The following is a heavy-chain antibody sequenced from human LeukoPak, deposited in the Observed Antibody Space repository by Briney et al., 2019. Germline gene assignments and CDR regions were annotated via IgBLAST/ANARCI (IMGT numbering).Heavy chain of an antibody. J-gene: IGHJ3*02. CDR2: IYYSGNT. CDR1: GGSISTSAYY. Sequence: SETLSLTCIVSGGSISTSAYYWGWIRQPPGEGLQWIGSIYYSGNTYYNSSLKSRVTISVDTSTSQFSLRLSSVTAADTAVYYCARKATTGPTKAAFDIWGQGTMVTVSS. V-gene: IGHV4-39*01. CDR3: ARKATTGPTKAAFDI. D-gene: IGHD4-17*01.